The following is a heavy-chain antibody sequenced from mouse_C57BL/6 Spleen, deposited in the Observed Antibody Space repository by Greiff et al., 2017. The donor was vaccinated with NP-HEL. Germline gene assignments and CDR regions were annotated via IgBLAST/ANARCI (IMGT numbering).Heavy chain of an antibody. Sequence: QVQLQQSGAELVRPGASVTLSCKASGYTFTDYEMHWVKQTPVHGLEWIGAIDPETGGTAYNQKFKGKAILTADKSSSTAYMELRSLTSEDSAVYYCTRRGTTVVYFDYWGQGTTLTVSS. V-gene: IGHV1-15*01. CDR1: GYTFTDYE. D-gene: IGHD1-1*01. CDR3: TRRGTTVVYFDY. J-gene: IGHJ2*01. CDR2: IDPETGGT.